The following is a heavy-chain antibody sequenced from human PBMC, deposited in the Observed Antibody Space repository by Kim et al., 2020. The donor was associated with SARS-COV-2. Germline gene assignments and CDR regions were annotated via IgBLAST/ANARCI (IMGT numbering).Heavy chain of an antibody. D-gene: IGHD2-15*01. Sequence: GGSLRLSCAASGFTFSDHFMDWVRQAPGKGLEWVGRARNKAYSYSTEYAASVRVRFTITSDDSKSSLYLQMNSLNTEDTAVYYCVSGPYCSSGSCYPPRLDYWGQGTLVTVSS. CDR1: GFTFSDHF. J-gene: IGHJ4*02. CDR2: ARNKAYSYST. CDR3: VSGPYCSSGSCYPPRLDY. V-gene: IGHV3-72*01.